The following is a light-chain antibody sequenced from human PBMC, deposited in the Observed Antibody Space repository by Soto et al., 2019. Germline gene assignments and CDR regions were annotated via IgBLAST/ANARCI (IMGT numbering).Light chain of an antibody. CDR2: DVS. CDR3: QQRNGWPRT. J-gene: IGKJ1*01. CDR1: QSVGGY. Sequence: EIVLTQSPATLSLSPGDRATLFCRASQSVGGYLGWYQQRPGQAPRLLIYDVSNRVPGVPDRFSASGSGTDFTLTISSLEPEDFAVYYCQQRNGWPRTFGQGTKVEIK. V-gene: IGKV3-11*01.